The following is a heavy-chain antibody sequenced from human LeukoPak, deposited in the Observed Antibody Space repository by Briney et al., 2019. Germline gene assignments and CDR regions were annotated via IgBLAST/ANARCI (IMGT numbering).Heavy chain of an antibody. J-gene: IGHJ4*02. V-gene: IGHV3-21*04. CDR3: ATSLSSGWGFDY. CDR2: ISSSGADR. Sequence: PGGSLRLSCTASGSTFSSCSMNWVRQAPGKGLEWVSSISSSGADRYHADSVKGRFSISRDNAKNSLYLQMNSLRAEDTAVYYCATSLSSGWGFDYWGQGTLVTVSS. D-gene: IGHD6-19*01. CDR1: GSTFSSCS.